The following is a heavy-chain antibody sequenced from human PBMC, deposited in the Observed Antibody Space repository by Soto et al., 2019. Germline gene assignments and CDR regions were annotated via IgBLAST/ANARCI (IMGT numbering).Heavy chain of an antibody. D-gene: IGHD3-10*01. CDR2: IDWDDDK. V-gene: IGHV2-70*01. CDR1: GFSLSTSGMC. CDR3: ARIRDYGSGSYGLDY. Sequence: ESGPTLVNPTQTLTLTCTFSGFSLSTSGMCVSWIRQPPGKALEWLALIDWDDDKYYSTSLKTRLTISKDTSKNQVVLTMTNMDPVDTATYYCARIRDYGSGSYGLDYWGQGTLVTVSS. J-gene: IGHJ4*02.